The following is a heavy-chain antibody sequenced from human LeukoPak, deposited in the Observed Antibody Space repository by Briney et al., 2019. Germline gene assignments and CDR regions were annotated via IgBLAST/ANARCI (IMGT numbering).Heavy chain of an antibody. D-gene: IGHD3-10*01. CDR2: SKSKTDGGTT. CDR3: TTDPHLGYGSGSYYTLSWFDP. Sequence: GGSLRLSCAASGFTFSNAWMSWVRQAPGKGLEWVGRSKSKTDGGTTDYAAPVKGRFTISRDDSKNTLYLQMNSLKTEDTAVYYCTTDPHLGYGSGSYYTLSWFDPWGQGTLVTVSS. V-gene: IGHV3-15*01. J-gene: IGHJ5*02. CDR1: GFTFSNAW.